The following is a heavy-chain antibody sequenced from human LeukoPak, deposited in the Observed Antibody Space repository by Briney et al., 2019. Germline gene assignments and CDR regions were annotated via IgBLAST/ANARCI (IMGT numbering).Heavy chain of an antibody. D-gene: IGHD3-16*02. Sequence: PSETLSLTCTVSGVSISSYYWSWIRQPPGKGLEWIGYIYYSGSTNYNPSLKSRVTISVDTSKNQFSLKLSSVTAADTAVYYCARHGIRDYVWGSYRYSWFDPWGQGTLVTVSS. V-gene: IGHV4-59*08. CDR1: GVSISSYY. CDR3: ARHGIRDYVWGSYRYSWFDP. J-gene: IGHJ5*02. CDR2: IYYSGST.